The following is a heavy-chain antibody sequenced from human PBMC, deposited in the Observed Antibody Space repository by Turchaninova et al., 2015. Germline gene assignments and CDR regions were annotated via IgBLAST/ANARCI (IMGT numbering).Heavy chain of an antibody. D-gene: IGHD6-13*01. V-gene: IGHV2-5*02. J-gene: IGHJ5*02. CDR3: ARGHTDGSSWFYNWFGP. Sequence: QITLTESGPTLVKPTQTLTLTCTFSGFSLSTIGVGVGWIRQPPGKALGWLAFIYWDDDKRYSSSLKSRLTITKDTSKNQVVLTMTNMDPVDTGTYYCARGHTDGSSWFYNWFGPWGQGTLVTVSS. CDR2: IYWDDDK. CDR1: GFSLSTIGVG.